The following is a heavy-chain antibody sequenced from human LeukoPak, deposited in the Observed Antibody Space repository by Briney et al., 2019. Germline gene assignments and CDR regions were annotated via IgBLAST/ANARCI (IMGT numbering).Heavy chain of an antibody. CDR1: GGSISSYY. CDR3: ARDRGDGYNP. CDR2: IYYSGST. D-gene: IGHD5-24*01. J-gene: IGHJ5*02. Sequence: SETLSLTCTVSGGSISSYYWSWIRQPPGKGLEWIGYIYYSGSTNYNPSLKSRVTISVDTSKNQFSLKLSSVTAADTAVHYCARDRGDGYNPWGQGTLVTVSS. V-gene: IGHV4-59*01.